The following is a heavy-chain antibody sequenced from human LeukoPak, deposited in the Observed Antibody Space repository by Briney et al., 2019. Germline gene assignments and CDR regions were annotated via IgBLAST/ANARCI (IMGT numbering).Heavy chain of an antibody. J-gene: IGHJ4*02. CDR3: VTSRGYSGCHDY. Sequence: ASVKVSCKASGYTFTGYYMHWVRQAPGQGLEWMGRINPNSGGTNYAQKFQGRVTMTRDTSISTAYMELSRLRSDDTAVYYCVTSRGYSGCHDYWGQGTLVTVSS. CDR2: INPNSGGT. D-gene: IGHD5-12*01. V-gene: IGHV1-2*06. CDR1: GYTFTGYY.